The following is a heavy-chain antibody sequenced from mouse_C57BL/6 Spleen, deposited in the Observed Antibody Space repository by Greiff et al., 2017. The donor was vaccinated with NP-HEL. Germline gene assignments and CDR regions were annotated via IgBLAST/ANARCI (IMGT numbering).Heavy chain of an antibody. Sequence: QVQLQQSGAELVKPGASVKLSCKASGYTFTSYWMHWVKQRPGQGLEWIGMIHPNSGSTNYNEKFKSKATLTVDKSSSTAYMQLSSLTSEDSAVYYCASHSKDYFDYWGQGTTLTVSS. CDR3: ASHSKDYFDY. D-gene: IGHD2-5*01. V-gene: IGHV1-64*01. CDR1: GYTFTSYW. CDR2: IHPNSGST. J-gene: IGHJ2*01.